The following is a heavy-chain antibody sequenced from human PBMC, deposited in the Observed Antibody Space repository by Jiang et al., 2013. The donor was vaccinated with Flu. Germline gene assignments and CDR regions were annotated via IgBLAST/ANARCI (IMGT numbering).Heavy chain of an antibody. V-gene: IGHV3-49*05. J-gene: IGHJ6*03. D-gene: IGHD5-12*01. CDR2: IRSDAYGGTT. CDR3: NRVGGYSGYDYGNYYYHMDV. Sequence: VQLLESGGGLVKPGRSLRLSCTGSGFSFGDYAMSWFRQAPGKGLEWVGFIRSDAYGGTTGYAASVKGRFTISRDDSKSIAYLQMNSLKTEDTAVYYCNRVGGYSGYDYGNYYYHMDVWGKGTTVTVSS. CDR1: GFSFGDYA.